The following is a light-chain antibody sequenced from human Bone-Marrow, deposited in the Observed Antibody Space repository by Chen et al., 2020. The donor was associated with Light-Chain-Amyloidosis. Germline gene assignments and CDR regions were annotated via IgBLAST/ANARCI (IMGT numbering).Light chain of an antibody. Sequence: SYVLTQPSSVSVAPGQKATIACGGNNMGSTSVHWYQQTPGQAPLLIVYDDRDRPSGIPERLSGSNAGNTATLTIGRVEAGEEDDYYCQVWDRSSDRPVFGGGTKLTVL. J-gene: IGLJ3*02. CDR3: QVWDRSSDRPV. CDR1: NMGSTS. CDR2: DDR. V-gene: IGLV3-21*02.